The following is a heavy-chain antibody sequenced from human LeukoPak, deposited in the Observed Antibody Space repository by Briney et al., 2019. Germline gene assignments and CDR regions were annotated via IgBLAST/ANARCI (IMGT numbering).Heavy chain of an antibody. V-gene: IGHV2-70*04. J-gene: IGHJ4*02. Sequence: QTLSLTCTFSGFSLRTSGMRVSWIRQPPGKALEWLARIGWDDDKFYRTSLKTRLTISKDTSKSQVVLTMTNMDPVDTATYYCARIGDGYNLDYWGQGTLVTVSS. CDR1: GFSLRTSGMR. CDR3: ARIGDGYNLDY. D-gene: IGHD5-24*01. CDR2: IGWDDDK.